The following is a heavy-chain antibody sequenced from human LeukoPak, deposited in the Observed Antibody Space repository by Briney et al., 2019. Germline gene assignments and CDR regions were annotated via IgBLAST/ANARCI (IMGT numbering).Heavy chain of an antibody. V-gene: IGHV1-2*02. CDR1: GYTFTSYG. J-gene: IGHJ4*02. CDR2: INPNSGGT. D-gene: IGHD3-22*01. Sequence: ASVKVSCKASGYTFTSYGISWVRQAPGQGREWMGWINPNSGGTKYAQKFQGRVTMTRDTSISTAYMELSRLRSNDTAVYYCARDPYDSSSYYYSYFDYWGQGTLVTVSS. CDR3: ARDPYDSSSYYYSYFDY.